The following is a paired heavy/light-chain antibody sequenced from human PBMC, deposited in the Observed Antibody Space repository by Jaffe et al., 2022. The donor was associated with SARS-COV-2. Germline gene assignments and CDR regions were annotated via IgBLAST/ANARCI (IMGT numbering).Light chain of an antibody. J-gene: IGKJ1*01. CDR3: QQYYSYPPWT. Sequence: AIRMTQSPSSFSASTGDRVTITCRASQGISSYLAWYQQKPGKAPKLLIYAASTLQSGVPSRFSGSGSGTDFTLTISCLQSEDFATYYCQQYYSYPPWTFGQGTKVEIK. V-gene: IGKV1-8*01. CDR2: AAS. CDR1: QGISSY.
Heavy chain of an antibody. J-gene: IGHJ4*02. Sequence: EVQLVESGGGLVKPGGSLRLSCAASGFTFSSYSMNWVRQAPGKGLEWVSSISSSSSYIYYADSVKGRFTISRDNAKNSLYLQMNSLRAEDTAVYYCARDSDYSGSYFLGGYYFDYWGQGTLVTVSS. V-gene: IGHV3-21*01. CDR2: ISSSSSYI. CDR3: ARDSDYSGSYFLGGYYFDY. CDR1: GFTFSSYS. D-gene: IGHD1-26*01.